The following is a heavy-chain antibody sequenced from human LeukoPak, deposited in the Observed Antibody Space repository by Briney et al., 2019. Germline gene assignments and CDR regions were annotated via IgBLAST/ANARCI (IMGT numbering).Heavy chain of an antibody. D-gene: IGHD2-8*01. Sequence: GGSLRLSYAASGFTFISFTMNWVRQAPGKGLEWVSSISTTSDYIYYADSVKGRFTISRDNAKNSLYLQMNSLRADDTAVYYCARLARWSFDYWGQGALVTVSS. CDR1: GFTFISFT. J-gene: IGHJ4*02. CDR3: ARLARWSFDY. V-gene: IGHV3-21*01. CDR2: ISTTSDYI.